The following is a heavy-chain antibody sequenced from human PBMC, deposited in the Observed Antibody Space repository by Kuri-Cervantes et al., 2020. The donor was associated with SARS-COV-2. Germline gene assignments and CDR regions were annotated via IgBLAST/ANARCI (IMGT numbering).Heavy chain of an antibody. D-gene: IGHD2-2*01. J-gene: IGHJ3*02. Sequence: GGSLRLSCAASGFTFSSYSMNWVRQAPGKGLEWVSSISSSSSYIYYADSVKGRFTISRDNAKNSLFLQMNSLRPEDTALYYCTKALGGLVPAHDVFDIWGHGTMVTVSS. CDR1: GFTFSSYS. CDR2: ISSSSSYI. CDR3: TKALGGLVPAHDVFDI. V-gene: IGHV3-21*04.